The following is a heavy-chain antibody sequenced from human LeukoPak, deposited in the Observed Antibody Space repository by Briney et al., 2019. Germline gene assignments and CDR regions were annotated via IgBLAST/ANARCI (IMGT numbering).Heavy chain of an antibody. CDR1: GFTFSSYA. V-gene: IGHV3-30*04. J-gene: IGHJ4*02. CDR2: ISYDGSNK. Sequence: GGSLRLSCAASGFTFSSYAMHWARQAPGKGLEWVAVISYDGSNKYYADSVKGRFTISRDNSKNTLYLQMNSLRAEDTAVYYCARDPLRYCSGGSCYVLWGQGTLVTVSS. D-gene: IGHD2-15*01. CDR3: ARDPLRYCSGGSCYVL.